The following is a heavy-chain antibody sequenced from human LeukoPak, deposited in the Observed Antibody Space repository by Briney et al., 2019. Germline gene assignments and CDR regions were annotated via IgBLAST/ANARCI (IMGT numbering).Heavy chain of an antibody. Sequence: GSSVTVSCNASGCTSSIYAISWVRQSPGQALEWMGRIIPIFGTANCAQKFQGRVTITTDESTSTAYMELSSLRSEDTAVYYCASDYSSTSRYSSGLDAFDIWGQGTMVTVSS. CDR1: GCTSSIYA. J-gene: IGHJ3*02. D-gene: IGHD6-19*01. CDR3: ASDYSSTSRYSSGLDAFDI. CDR2: IIPIFGTA. V-gene: IGHV1-69*05.